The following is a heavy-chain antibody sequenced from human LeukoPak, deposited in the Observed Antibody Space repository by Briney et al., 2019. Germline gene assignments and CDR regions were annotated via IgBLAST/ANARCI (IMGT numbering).Heavy chain of an antibody. CDR2: INHSGSA. J-gene: IGHJ5*02. D-gene: IGHD2-2*02. Sequence: PSETLSLTCAVYGGSFSGYYWSWIRQPPGKGLEWIGEINHSGSANYNPSLKSRVTISVDTSKNQFSLKLSSVTAAGTAVYYCARVRDIVVVPAAILYNWFDPWGQGTLVTVSS. CDR3: ARVRDIVVVPAAILYNWFDP. CDR1: GGSFSGYY. V-gene: IGHV4-34*01.